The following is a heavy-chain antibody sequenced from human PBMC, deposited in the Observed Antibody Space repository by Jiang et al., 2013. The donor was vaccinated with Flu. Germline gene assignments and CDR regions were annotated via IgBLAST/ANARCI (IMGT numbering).Heavy chain of an antibody. V-gene: IGHV4-34*01. CDR1: GGSFSGYY. CDR2: INHSGST. D-gene: IGHD3-3*01. Sequence: LLKPSETLSLTCAVYGGSFSGYYWSWIRQPPGKGLEWIGEINHSGSTNYNPSLKSRVTISVDTSKNQFSLKLSSVTAADTAVYYCARGGSIDFWSGYSYYFDYWGQGTLVTVSS. J-gene: IGHJ4*02. CDR3: ARGGSIDFWSGYSYYFDY.